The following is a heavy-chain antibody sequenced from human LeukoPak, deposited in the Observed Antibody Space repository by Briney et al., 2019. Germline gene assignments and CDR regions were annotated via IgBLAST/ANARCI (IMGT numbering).Heavy chain of an antibody. Sequence: SETLSLTCTVSGGSISSSSYYWGWICQPPGKGLEWIGEINHSGSTKYNPSLKSRVTISLDTPKNQISLKLSSVTAADTAVYYCARPESSGYYSWYFDLWGRGTLVTVSS. CDR2: INHSGST. CDR3: ARPESSGYYSWYFDL. V-gene: IGHV4-39*07. CDR1: GGSISSSSYY. D-gene: IGHD3-22*01. J-gene: IGHJ2*01.